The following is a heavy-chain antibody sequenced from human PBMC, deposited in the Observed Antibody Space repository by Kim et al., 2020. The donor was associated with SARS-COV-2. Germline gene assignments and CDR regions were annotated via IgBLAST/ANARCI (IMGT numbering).Heavy chain of an antibody. Sequence: SVKVSCKASGGTFSSYAISWVRQAPGQGLEWMGGIIPIFGTANYAQKFQGRVTITADESTSTAYMELSSLRSEDTAVYYCARDWVVGATYYYGMDVWGQGTTVTVSS. D-gene: IGHD1-26*01. V-gene: IGHV1-69*13. CDR1: GGTFSSYA. J-gene: IGHJ6*02. CDR3: ARDWVVGATYYYGMDV. CDR2: IIPIFGTA.